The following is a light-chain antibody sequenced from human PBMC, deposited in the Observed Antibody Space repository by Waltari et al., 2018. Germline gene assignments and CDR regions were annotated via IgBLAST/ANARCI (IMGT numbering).Light chain of an antibody. CDR1: QGVLNRYTNRHY. Sequence: DIVMTQSPDSLAVPLGERVTIPCKSSQGVLNRYTNRHYISWYQQKFGHPPKLLIYWASTREFGVPDRFSGSGSGTDFTLTISDLQAEDVAVYFCQQCYDVPLSFGGGTKVEIK. CDR2: WAS. J-gene: IGKJ4*01. CDR3: QQCYDVPLS. V-gene: IGKV4-1*01.